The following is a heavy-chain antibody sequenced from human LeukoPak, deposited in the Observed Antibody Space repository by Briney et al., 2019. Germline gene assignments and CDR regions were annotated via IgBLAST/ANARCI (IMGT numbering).Heavy chain of an antibody. CDR1: GFTFDDYG. CDR2: INWNGGST. Sequence: PGGSLRLSCAASGFTFDDYGMSWVRQAPGKGLEWVSGINWNGGSTGYADSVKGRFTISRDNAKNSLYLQMNSLRADDTAVYYCVKDSPPRYSGSPPAYWGQGTLVTVSS. J-gene: IGHJ4*02. V-gene: IGHV3-20*04. CDR3: VKDSPPRYSGSPPAY. D-gene: IGHD1-26*01.